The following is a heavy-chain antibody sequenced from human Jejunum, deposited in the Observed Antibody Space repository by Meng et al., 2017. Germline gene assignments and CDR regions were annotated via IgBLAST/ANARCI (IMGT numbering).Heavy chain of an antibody. CDR2: IYYTGST. CDR3: ARVRSSSWYPLDY. Sequence: VAHQVSGQRLVKPSATLSLTCTVSGGPNSSNYWSWIRQPPGKGLEWIGYIYYTGSTNYNASLKSRVTISVDTSKNQFSLKLTSVTAADTAVYYCARVRSSSWYPLDYWGQGTLVTVSS. D-gene: IGHD6-13*01. J-gene: IGHJ4*02. V-gene: IGHV4-59*01. CDR1: GGPNSSNY.